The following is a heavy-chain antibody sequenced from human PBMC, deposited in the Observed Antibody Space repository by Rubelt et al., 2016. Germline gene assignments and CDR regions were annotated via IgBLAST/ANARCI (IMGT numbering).Heavy chain of an antibody. V-gene: IGHV4-39*01. CDR2: IYYRGET. J-gene: IGHJ3*02. Sequence: QVQLQESGPGLGKPSENLSLTCTVSGGSVSSGSYYWSWIRQPPGKGMEGSGRIYYRGETYYNQTHKSRVTTAVDKSKNQYPLTLNSVTPDETAVYYCARTPGLYDAFDIWGQGTMVTVSS. D-gene: IGHD2-15*01. CDR3: ARTPGLYDAFDI. CDR1: GGSVSSGSYY.